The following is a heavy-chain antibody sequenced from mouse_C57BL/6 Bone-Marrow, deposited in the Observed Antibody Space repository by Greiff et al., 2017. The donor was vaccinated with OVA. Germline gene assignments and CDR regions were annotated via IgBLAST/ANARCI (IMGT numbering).Heavy chain of an antibody. CDR2: ISYDGSN. D-gene: IGHD2-2*01. CDR3: ARRAVTPYYYAMDY. V-gene: IGHV3-6*01. CDR1: GYSITSGYY. Sequence: VQLKESGPGLVKPSQSLSLTCSVTGYSITSGYYWNWIRQFPGNKLEWMGYISYDGSNNYNPSLKNRISITRDTSKNQFFLKLNSVTTEDTATYYCARRAVTPYYYAMDYWGQGTSVTVSS. J-gene: IGHJ4*01.